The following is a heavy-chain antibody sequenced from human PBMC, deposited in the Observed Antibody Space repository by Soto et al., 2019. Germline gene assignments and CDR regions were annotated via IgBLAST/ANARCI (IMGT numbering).Heavy chain of an antibody. CDR2: IYYSGST. D-gene: IGHD3-22*01. Sequence: SETLSLTCTVSGGSISSGGYYWSWIRQHPGKGLEWVGYIYYSGSTYYNPSLKSRATISVDTSKNQFSLKLSSVTAADTAVYYCARDPPYYYDSSGYYYGFPLGYYYYGMDVWGQGTTVTVSS. V-gene: IGHV4-31*03. J-gene: IGHJ6*02. CDR3: ARDPPYYYDSSGYYYGFPLGYYYYGMDV. CDR1: GGSISSGGYY.